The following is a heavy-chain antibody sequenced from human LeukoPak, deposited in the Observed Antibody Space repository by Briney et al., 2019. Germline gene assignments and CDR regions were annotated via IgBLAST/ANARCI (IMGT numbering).Heavy chain of an antibody. CDR1: GGTFSSYA. CDR3: ARAPDSSGYYYDY. CDR2: IIPIFGTA. D-gene: IGHD3-22*01. V-gene: IGHV1-69*06. Sequence: SVKVSRKASGGTFSSYAISWVRQAPGQGLEWMGGIIPIFGTANYAQKFQGRVTITADKSTSTAYMELSSLRSEDTAVYYCARAPDSSGYYYDYWGQGTLVTVSS. J-gene: IGHJ4*02.